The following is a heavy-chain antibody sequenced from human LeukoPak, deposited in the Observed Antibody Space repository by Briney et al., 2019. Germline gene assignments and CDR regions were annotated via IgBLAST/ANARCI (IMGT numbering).Heavy chain of an antibody. CDR1: GGSISSYY. J-gene: IGHJ6*02. Sequence: PSETLSLTCTVSGGSISSYYWSWLRQPPGQGLVWIGYIYYSGSTKYNPSLKSRVSISVDTSKNQFSLKLSSVTAADTAVYYCARDTADYYGMDVWGQGTTVTVSS. V-gene: IGHV4-59*01. CDR3: ARDTADYYGMDV. CDR2: IYYSGST.